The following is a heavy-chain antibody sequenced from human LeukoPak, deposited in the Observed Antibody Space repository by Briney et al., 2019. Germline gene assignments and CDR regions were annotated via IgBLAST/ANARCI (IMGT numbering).Heavy chain of an antibody. Sequence: GGSLRLSCAASGFTFSSYSMNWVRQAPGKGLEWVSYISSSSSTIYYADSVKGRFTISRDNAKNSLYLQMNSLRAEDTAVYYCAKDQSGYGFEGLDYWGQGTLVTVSS. J-gene: IGHJ4*02. CDR1: GFTFSSYS. D-gene: IGHD5-12*01. CDR2: ISSSSSTI. CDR3: AKDQSGYGFEGLDY. V-gene: IGHV3-48*01.